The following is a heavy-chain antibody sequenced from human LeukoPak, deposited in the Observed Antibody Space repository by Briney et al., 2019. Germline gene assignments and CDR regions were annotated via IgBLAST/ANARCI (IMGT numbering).Heavy chain of an antibody. CDR2: ISGSAQEV. Sequence: PXXXLRXXCAXSGFTFSDFYMTWIGQAPGKGLELLSYISGSAQEVNYIDSVRGRFTISRENAKKSLYVHINRLTVEDTAGYYCXRAPXXXDYWGQXTXVTVSS. J-gene: IGHJ4*02. CDR1: GFTFSDFY. CDR3: XRAPXXXDY. V-gene: IGHV3-11*01.